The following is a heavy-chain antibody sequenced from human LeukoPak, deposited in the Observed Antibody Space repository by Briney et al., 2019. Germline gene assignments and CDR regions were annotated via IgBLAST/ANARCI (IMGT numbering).Heavy chain of an antibody. CDR3: ARGAVYYDSSGYYFPRVTYYFDY. V-gene: IGHV4-34*01. CDR2: INHSGST. D-gene: IGHD3-22*01. Sequence: SETLSLTCAVYGGSFSGYYWSWIRQPPGKGLEWVGEINHSGSTNYNPSLKSRVTISVDTSKNQFSLKLSSVTAADMAVYYCARGAVYYDSSGYYFPRVTYYFDYWGQGTLVTVSS. CDR1: GGSFSGYY. J-gene: IGHJ4*02.